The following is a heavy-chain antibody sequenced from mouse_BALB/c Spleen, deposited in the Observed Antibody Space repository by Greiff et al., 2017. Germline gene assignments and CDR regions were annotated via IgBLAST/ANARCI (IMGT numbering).Heavy chain of an antibody. CDR3: TRAGTGAMDY. Sequence: EVQVVESGGGLVKPGGSLKLSCAASGFTFSSYTMSWVRQTPEKRLEWVATISSGGSYTYYPDSVKGRFTISRDNAKNTLYLQMSSLKSEDTAMYYCTRAGTGAMDYWGQGTSVTVSS. CDR1: GFTFSSYT. V-gene: IGHV5-6-4*01. D-gene: IGHD4-1*01. CDR2: ISSGGSYT. J-gene: IGHJ4*01.